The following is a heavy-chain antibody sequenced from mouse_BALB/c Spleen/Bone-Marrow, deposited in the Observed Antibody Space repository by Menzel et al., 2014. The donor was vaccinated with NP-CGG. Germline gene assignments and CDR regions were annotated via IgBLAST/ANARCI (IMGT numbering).Heavy chain of an antibody. CDR1: GYSFTSYW. V-gene: IGHV1-5*01. CDR2: IYPGNSDT. CDR3: TRNWDWYFDV. Sequence: VQLQQSGTVLTRPGASVKMSCKASGYSFTSYWMHWVKQRPGQGLEWIGAIYPGNSDTTYNQKFKGKAKLTAVTSASTAYMELGSLTNEDSAVYYCTRNWDWYFDVWGAGTTVTVSS. J-gene: IGHJ1*01. D-gene: IGHD4-1*01.